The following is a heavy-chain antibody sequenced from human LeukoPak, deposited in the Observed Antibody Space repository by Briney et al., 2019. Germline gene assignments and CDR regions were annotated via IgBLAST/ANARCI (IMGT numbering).Heavy chain of an antibody. CDR1: GFTFSSYA. D-gene: IGHD3-10*01. Sequence: PGGSLRLSCAASGFTFSSYAMSWVRQAPGKGLEWVSSINGSGGSTYYAASVKGRFTISRDNSKNTLYLQMNSLRAEDTAVYYCAKAVLLWFGELRYYFDYWGQGTLVTVSS. V-gene: IGHV3-23*01. CDR3: AKAVLLWFGELRYYFDY. J-gene: IGHJ4*02. CDR2: INGSGGST.